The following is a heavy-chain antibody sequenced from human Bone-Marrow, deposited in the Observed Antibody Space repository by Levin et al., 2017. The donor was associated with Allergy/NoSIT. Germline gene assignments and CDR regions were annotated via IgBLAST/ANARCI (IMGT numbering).Heavy chain of an antibody. CDR1: GFTFGNYA. CDR3: AKGAVGAEGPYYFDS. J-gene: IGHJ4*02. D-gene: IGHD6-25*01. Sequence: GESLKISCAASGFTFGNYAMSWVRQVPGKGLEWVAGISGSGCSTYYADSVKGRFIVSRDNSKNALYLQLNSLRAEDTAVYYCAKGAVGAEGPYYFDSWGQGSLVAVSS. V-gene: IGHV3-23*01. CDR2: ISGSGCST.